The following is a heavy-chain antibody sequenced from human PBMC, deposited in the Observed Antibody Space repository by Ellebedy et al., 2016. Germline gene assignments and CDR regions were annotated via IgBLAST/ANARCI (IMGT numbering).Heavy chain of an antibody. CDR1: GYTFTSYD. Sequence: ASVKVSCKASGYTFTSYDINWVRQATGQGLEWMGWMNPNSSNTGYAQKFQGRVTMTRNTSINTAYMELSSLRSEDTAVYYCAREGDCSGGSCPHDNFDYWGQGTLVTVSS. D-gene: IGHD2-15*01. J-gene: IGHJ4*02. CDR3: AREGDCSGGSCPHDNFDY. CDR2: MNPNSSNT. V-gene: IGHV1-8*01.